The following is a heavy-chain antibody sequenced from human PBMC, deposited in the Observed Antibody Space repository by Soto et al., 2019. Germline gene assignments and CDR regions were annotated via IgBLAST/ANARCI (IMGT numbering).Heavy chain of an antibody. CDR3: ARDLWGYCGTDCYPLDV. D-gene: IGHD2-21*02. CDR2: IYHTGTT. CDR1: GGSITIGDYY. J-gene: IGHJ6*02. Sequence: PSEALSQTCNRSGGSITIGDYYWKWIRQPPGKGLEWIGYIYHTGTTYYNMSLKSRVTISVDRSKNQFSLKLNSVTAADTAVYYCARDLWGYCGTDCYPLDVCGQGTTVT. V-gene: IGHV4-30-2*01.